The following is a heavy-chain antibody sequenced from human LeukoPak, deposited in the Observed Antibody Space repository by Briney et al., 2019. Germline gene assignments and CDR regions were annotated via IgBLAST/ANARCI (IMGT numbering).Heavy chain of an antibody. Sequence: GESLKISCKGSGYSFTTYWIGWVRQMPGKGLGWMGIIYPGDSDARYSPSFQGQVTISADKSISTAHLQWSRLKASDTAMYYCARQGGSFLSNFDYWGQGTLVTVSS. CDR3: ARQGGSFLSNFDY. J-gene: IGHJ4*02. CDR1: GYSFTTYW. V-gene: IGHV5-51*01. CDR2: IYPGDSDA. D-gene: IGHD1-26*01.